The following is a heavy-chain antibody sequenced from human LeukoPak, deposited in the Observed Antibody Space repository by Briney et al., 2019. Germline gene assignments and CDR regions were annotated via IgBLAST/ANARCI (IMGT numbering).Heavy chain of an antibody. Sequence: SETLSLTCTVSGGSISSYYWSWIRQPAGQGLEWVGHIYTSGSTNHNPSLKSRVAMSVDTSKNQFSLKLSSVTAADTAVYYCGRLYNYYMDVWGKGTTVTVSS. J-gene: IGHJ6*03. CDR2: IYTSGST. CDR1: GGSISSYY. V-gene: IGHV4-4*07. CDR3: GRLYNYYMDV. D-gene: IGHD3-10*01.